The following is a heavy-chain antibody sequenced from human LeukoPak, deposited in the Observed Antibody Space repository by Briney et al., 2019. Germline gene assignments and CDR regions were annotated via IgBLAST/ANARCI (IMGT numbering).Heavy chain of an antibody. CDR3: ARGYSYGYLDY. CDR2: IIPILGIA. Sequence: SVKVSCKASGGTFSSYAISWVRQAPGQGLEWMGRIIPILGIANYAQKFQGRVTITADKSTSTAYMELSSLRSEDTAVYYCARGYSYGYLDYWGQGTLVTVSS. CDR1: GGTFSSYA. J-gene: IGHJ4*02. V-gene: IGHV1-69*04. D-gene: IGHD5-18*01.